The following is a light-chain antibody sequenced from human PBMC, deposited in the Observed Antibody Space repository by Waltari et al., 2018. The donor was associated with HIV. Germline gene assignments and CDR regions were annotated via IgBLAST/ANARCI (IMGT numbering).Light chain of an antibody. J-gene: IGKJ3*01. CDR2: AAS. CDR1: QGISSW. V-gene: IGKV1-12*01. Sequence: DLQITQSPSPVSASVGDRVTITCRASQGISSWLAWYQQKPGKAPKLLIYAASSLQSGVPSRFIGSGFETDVALTNNSLQSEDVATYYFQQANSFPPGFTFGPGTKVDIK. CDR3: QQANSFPPGFT.